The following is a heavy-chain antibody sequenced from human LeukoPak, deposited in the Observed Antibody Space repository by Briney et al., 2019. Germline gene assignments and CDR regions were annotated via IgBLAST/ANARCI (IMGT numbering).Heavy chain of an antibody. J-gene: IGHJ5*02. V-gene: IGHV3-21*01. CDR3: ARSTQYDYVWGSYRT. CDR1: GFTFSSYE. D-gene: IGHD3-16*02. Sequence: GGSLRLSCAASGFTFSSYEMNWVRQAPGKGLEWVSSISSSSSYIYYADSVKGRFTISRDNAKNSLYLQMNSLRAEDTAVYYCARSTQYDYVWGSYRTWGQGTLVTVSS. CDR2: ISSSSSYI.